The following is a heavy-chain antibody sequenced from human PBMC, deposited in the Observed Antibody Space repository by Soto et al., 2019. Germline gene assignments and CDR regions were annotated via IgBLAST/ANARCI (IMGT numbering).Heavy chain of an antibody. J-gene: IGHJ6*02. CDR3: ARDNYGMDV. Sequence: PGGSMRLSCAASGFTVKNWQFHWVRQAPGKGLEWVTEISHDGVKKDYADSVKGRFTISRDNSMNTVSLEMNSLRMEDTAVYYCARDNYGMDVWGRGTTVTVSS. V-gene: IGHV3-30*04. CDR1: GFTVKNWQ. CDR2: ISHDGVKK.